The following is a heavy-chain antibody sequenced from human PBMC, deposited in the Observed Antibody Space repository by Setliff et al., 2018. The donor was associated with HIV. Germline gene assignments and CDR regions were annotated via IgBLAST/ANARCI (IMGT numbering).Heavy chain of an antibody. J-gene: IGHJ4*02. Sequence: PGGSLRLSCAASGFTFSRYWMHWVRQAPGQGLVWVSGINNDTTTTTYADSVKGRFSISRDNAKNTLYLQMNGLRGEDTAVYYCAMFSSPSGWGQGTRVTVSS. CDR3: AMFSSPSG. D-gene: IGHD6-6*01. CDR1: GFTFSRYW. CDR2: INNDTTTT. V-gene: IGHV3-74*01.